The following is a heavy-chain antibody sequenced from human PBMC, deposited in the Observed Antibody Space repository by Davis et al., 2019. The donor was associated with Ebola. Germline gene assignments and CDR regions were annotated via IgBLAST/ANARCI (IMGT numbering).Heavy chain of an antibody. CDR3: ARFYSGNYFDY. Sequence: SETLSLTCAVYGGSFSGYYWSWVRQPAGKGLEWIGRIFTSGSTKYNPSLKSRVTMSVDTSKNQFSLRLTSVTAEDTAVYYCARFYSGNYFDYWGQGTLVTVSS. CDR2: IFTSGST. D-gene: IGHD1-26*01. V-gene: IGHV4-59*10. J-gene: IGHJ4*02. CDR1: GGSFSGYY.